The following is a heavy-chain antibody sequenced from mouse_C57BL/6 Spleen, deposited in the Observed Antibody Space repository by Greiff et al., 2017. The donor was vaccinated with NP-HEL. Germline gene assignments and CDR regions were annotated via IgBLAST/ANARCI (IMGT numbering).Heavy chain of an antibody. CDR2: IDPSDSYT. CDR1: GYTFTSYW. J-gene: IGHJ2*01. Sequence: LKQPGAELVMPGASVKLSCKASGYTFTSYWMHWVKQRPGQGLEWIGEIDPSDSYTNYNQKFKGKSTLTVDKSSSTAYMQLSSLTSEDSAVYYCASGRFDYWGQGTTLTVSS. V-gene: IGHV1-69*01. CDR3: ASGRFDY.